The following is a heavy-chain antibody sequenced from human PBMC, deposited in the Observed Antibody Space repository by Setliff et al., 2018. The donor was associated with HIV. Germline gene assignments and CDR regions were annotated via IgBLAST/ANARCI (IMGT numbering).Heavy chain of an antibody. J-gene: IGHJ4*01. Sequence: ASVKVSCKASGYPFTSYGLCWVRQAPGQGLEWMGRISTYSGKTDYAEKFQGRLTMTMDTSTRTVFMELRSLTLDDTSVYYCARGSAPNIVVAASLDIWGQGTLVTVSS. CDR3: ARGSAPNIVVAASLDI. CDR2: ISTYSGKT. V-gene: IGHV1-18*01. D-gene: IGHD6-19*01. CDR1: GYPFTSYG.